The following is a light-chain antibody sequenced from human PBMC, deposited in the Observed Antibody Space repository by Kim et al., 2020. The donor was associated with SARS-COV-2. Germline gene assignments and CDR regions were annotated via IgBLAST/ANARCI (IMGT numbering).Light chain of an antibody. V-gene: IGKV1-5*01. CDR3: QQYKNYPWT. CDR2: DAS. J-gene: IGKJ1*01. CDR1: QSISKL. Sequence: ASVGDRVTITCRASQSISKLLAWYQQKPGKAPKLLIYDASSLESGVPSRFSGSGSGTEFTLTISSLQPGDSATYYCQQYKNYPWTFGQGTKVDIK.